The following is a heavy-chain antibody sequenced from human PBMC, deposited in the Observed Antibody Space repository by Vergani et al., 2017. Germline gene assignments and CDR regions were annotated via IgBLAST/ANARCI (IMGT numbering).Heavy chain of an antibody. Sequence: QVQLLQSGAEVKKPGASVKVSCKASGYTFTSYDINWVRQATGKGLEWMGWMNPNSGNTGYAQKFQGRVTMTRNTSISTAYMELSSLRSEDTAVYYCARGLYYYDSSGYYYDYYYMDVWGKGTTVTVSS. CDR3: ARGLYYYDSSGYYYDYYYMDV. CDR2: MNPNSGNT. V-gene: IGHV1-8*01. D-gene: IGHD3-22*01. CDR1: GYTFTSYD. J-gene: IGHJ6*03.